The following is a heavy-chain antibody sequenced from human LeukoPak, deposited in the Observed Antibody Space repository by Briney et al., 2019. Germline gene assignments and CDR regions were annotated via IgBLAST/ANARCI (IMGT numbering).Heavy chain of an antibody. V-gene: IGHV3-30*18. CDR1: GFTFSSYG. D-gene: IGHD6-13*01. Sequence: GGSLRLSCAASGFTFSSYGMHWVRQAPGKGLEWVAVISYDASNKYYADSVRGRFTISRDDSKNTLYLQMNSLRAEDTAVYYCAKDSWGSSSWYFDYWGQGTLVTVSS. CDR3: AKDSWGSSSWYFDY. CDR2: ISYDASNK. J-gene: IGHJ4*02.